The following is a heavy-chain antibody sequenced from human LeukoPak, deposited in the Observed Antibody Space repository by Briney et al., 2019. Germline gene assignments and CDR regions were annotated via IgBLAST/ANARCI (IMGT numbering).Heavy chain of an antibody. CDR2: ITAYNGNT. CDR1: GYTFTSYY. CDR3: ARGGGAAADYSYYYMGV. Sequence: ASVKVSCKASGYTFTSYYMHWVRQAPGQGLEWMGWITAYNGNTNYAQKLQGRVTMTTDTSTSTAYMELRSLRSDDTAVYYCARGGGAAADYSYYYMGVWGKGTTVTVSS. J-gene: IGHJ6*03. D-gene: IGHD6-13*01. V-gene: IGHV1-18*04.